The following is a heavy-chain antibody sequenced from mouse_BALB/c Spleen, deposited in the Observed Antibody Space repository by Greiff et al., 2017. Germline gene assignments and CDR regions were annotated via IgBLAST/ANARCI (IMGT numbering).Heavy chain of an antibody. V-gene: IGHV2-6-7*01. D-gene: IGHD2-4*01. CDR2: IWGDGST. Sequence: VQLQESGPGLVAPSQSLSITCTVSGFSLTGYGVNWVRQPPGKGLEWLGMIWGDGSTDYNSALKSRLSISKDNSKSQVFLKMNSLQTDDTARYYCARDQDYDYAWFAYWGQGTLVTVSA. CDR3: ARDQDYDYAWFAY. CDR1: GFSLTGYG. J-gene: IGHJ3*01.